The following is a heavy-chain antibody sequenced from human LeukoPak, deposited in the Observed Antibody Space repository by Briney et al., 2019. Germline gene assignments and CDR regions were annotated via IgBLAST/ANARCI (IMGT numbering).Heavy chain of an antibody. J-gene: IGHJ4*02. CDR3: ARSYASSGLDH. CDR2: IHHSGDT. V-gene: IGHV4-38-2*02. Sequence: SETLSLTCTVSGYSITSIYYWGWIRQPPGKGLEWIGSIHHSGDTAYNPSLKSRVTISVDTSKSQFSLKLSSVTAADTAVYYCARSYASSGLDHWGQGTLVTVSS. D-gene: IGHD3-16*01. CDR1: GYSITSIYY.